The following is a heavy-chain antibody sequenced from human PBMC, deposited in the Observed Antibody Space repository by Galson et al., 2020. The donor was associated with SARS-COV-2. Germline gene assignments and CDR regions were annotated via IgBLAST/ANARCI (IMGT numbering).Heavy chain of an antibody. CDR2: ISYDGSNK. CDR3: AKTGRGGYNSAFDI. D-gene: IGHD5-18*01. CDR1: GFTFSSYA. J-gene: IGHJ3*02. Sequence: SLKISCAAPGFTFSSYAMHRVRQAPGKGLEWVAVISYDGSNKSYANPVKGRFTISRDKSKNTLYLQMNSLRAEDTAVYYCAKTGRGGYNSAFDIWGQGTMVTVSS. V-gene: IGHV3-30*04.